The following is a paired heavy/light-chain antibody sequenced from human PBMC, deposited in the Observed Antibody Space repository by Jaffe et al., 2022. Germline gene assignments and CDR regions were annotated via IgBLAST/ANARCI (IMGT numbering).Light chain of an antibody. J-gene: IGKJ3*01. CDR2: DAS. CDR1: QDISNY. Sequence: DIQMTQSPSSLSASVGDRVTITCQASQDISNYLNWYQQKPGKAPKLLIYDASNLETGVPSRFSGSGSGTDFTFTISSLQPEDIATYYCQQYDNLPRTFGPGTKVDIK. CDR3: QQYDNLPRT. V-gene: IGKV1-33*01.
Heavy chain of an antibody. V-gene: IGHV1-69*08. J-gene: IGHJ4*02. CDR1: GGTFSSYT. CDR2: IIPILGIA. CDR3: ARDWDKDIVVVPAADSPRAFDY. Sequence: QVQLVQSGAEVKKPGSSVKVSCKASGGTFSSYTISWVRQAPGQGLEWMGRIIPILGIANYAQKFQGRVTITADKSTSTAYMELSSLRSEDTAVYYCARDWDKDIVVVPAADSPRAFDYWGQGTLVTVSS. D-gene: IGHD2-2*01.